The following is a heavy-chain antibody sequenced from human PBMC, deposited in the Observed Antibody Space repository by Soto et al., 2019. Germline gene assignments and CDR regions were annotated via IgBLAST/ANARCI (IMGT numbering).Heavy chain of an antibody. J-gene: IGHJ6*02. V-gene: IGHV3-30*03. CDR2: ISYDGSDK. Sequence: QVQLVESGGGVVQPGRSLRLSCAASGFTFSNYGMHWVRQAPGKGLEWVAVISYDGSDKYYAASVKGRFTISRDNSKNTLDLQMNSLRAEDTAVYHCARDSYGMDFWGQGTTVIVSS. CDR3: ARDSYGMDF. CDR1: GFTFSNYG.